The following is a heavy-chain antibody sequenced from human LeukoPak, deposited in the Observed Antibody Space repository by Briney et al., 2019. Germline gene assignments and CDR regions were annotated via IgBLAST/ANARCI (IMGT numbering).Heavy chain of an antibody. J-gene: IGHJ4*02. CDR2: IIPIFGTA. V-gene: IGHV1-69*13. Sequence: ASVKVSCKASGYTFTSYYMHWVRQAPGQGLEWMGGIIPIFGTANYAQKFQGRVTITADESTSTAYMELSSLRSEDTAVYYCARTYYGEQSTPSDNWGQGTLVTVFS. CDR1: GYTFTSYY. CDR3: ARTYYGEQSTPSDN. D-gene: IGHD3-22*01.